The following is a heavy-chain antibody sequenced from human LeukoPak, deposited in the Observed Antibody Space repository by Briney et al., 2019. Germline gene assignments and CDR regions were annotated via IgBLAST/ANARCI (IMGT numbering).Heavy chain of an antibody. D-gene: IGHD6-13*01. CDR3: ATSTKYSISWGAFDI. CDR2: INPNSGGT. V-gene: IGHV1-2*04. CDR1: GYTFTGYY. J-gene: IGHJ3*02. Sequence: GASVKVSCKASGYTFTGYYMHWVRQAPGQGLEWMGWINPNSGGTNYAQKFQGWVTMTRDTSISTAYMELSSLRSDDTAVYYCATSTKYSISWGAFDIWGQGTMVTVSS.